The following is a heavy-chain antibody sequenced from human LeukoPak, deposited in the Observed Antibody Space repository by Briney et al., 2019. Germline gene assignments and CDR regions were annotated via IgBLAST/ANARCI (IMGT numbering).Heavy chain of an antibody. J-gene: IGHJ4*02. V-gene: IGHV4-34*01. Sequence: SETLSLTCAVYGGSFSGYYWSWIRQPPGKGLEWIGEINHRRSTNYNPSLKSRVTMSVDTSKNQFSLKLSSVTAADTAVYYCARDFYGSSYYDYWGQGTLVTVSS. CDR2: INHRRST. CDR1: GGSFSGYY. D-gene: IGHD6-13*01. CDR3: ARDFYGSSYYDY.